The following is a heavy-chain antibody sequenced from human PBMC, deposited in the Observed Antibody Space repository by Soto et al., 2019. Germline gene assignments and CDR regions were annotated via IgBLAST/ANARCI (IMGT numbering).Heavy chain of an antibody. Sequence: WIRQPPGKGLEWVGRIKSKTDGGTTDYAAPVKGRFTISRDDSKNTLYLQMNSLKTEDTAVYYCTTDFPITMVRGDIWGQGTMVTVSS. D-gene: IGHD3-10*01. CDR2: IKSKTDGGTT. CDR3: TTDFPITMVRGDI. J-gene: IGHJ3*02. V-gene: IGHV3-15*01.